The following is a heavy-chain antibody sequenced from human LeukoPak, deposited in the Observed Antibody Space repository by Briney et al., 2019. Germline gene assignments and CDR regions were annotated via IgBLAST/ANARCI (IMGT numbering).Heavy chain of an antibody. CDR3: AKNSSGGYSDY. V-gene: IGHV1-18*01. CDR1: GYTFTTSA. CDR2: ISTYTGYS. D-gene: IGHD6-19*01. Sequence: ASVKVSCKASGYTFTTSAINWVRQAPGQGLEWMGWISTYTGYSKYAQNLQGRVTMTADTSTSTAYMELSSLRSDDTAVYYCAKNSSGGYSDYWGQGTLVTVSS. J-gene: IGHJ4*02.